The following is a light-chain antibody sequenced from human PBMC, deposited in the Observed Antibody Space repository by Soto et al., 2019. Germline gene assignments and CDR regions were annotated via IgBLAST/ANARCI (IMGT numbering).Light chain of an antibody. V-gene: IGLV2-14*01. CDR3: SSYTSSSTPV. J-gene: IGLJ2*01. CDR1: STDVGGYKY. CDR2: EVS. Sequence: QSALTQPASVSGSPGQSITISCTGTSTDVGGYKYVSWYQQHPGKAPKLMIYEVSNRPSEVSNRFSGSKSANTASLTISGLQAEDEADYYCSSYTSSSTPVFGGGTKVTVL.